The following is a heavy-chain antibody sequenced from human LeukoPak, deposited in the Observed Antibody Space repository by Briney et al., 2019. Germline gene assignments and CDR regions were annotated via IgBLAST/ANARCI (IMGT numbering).Heavy chain of an antibody. V-gene: IGHV4-4*07. CDR2: IHTTGRT. Sequence: SETLSLTCTVSGGSISSYWSWIRLPAGKGLEWIGRIHTTGRTKYNPSLKSRVTMSVDTSKNQFSLKLSSVTAADTAVYYCARDRWLQFYYYYYMDVWGKGTTVTVSS. CDR1: GGSISSY. J-gene: IGHJ6*03. D-gene: IGHD5-24*01. CDR3: ARDRWLQFYYYYYMDV.